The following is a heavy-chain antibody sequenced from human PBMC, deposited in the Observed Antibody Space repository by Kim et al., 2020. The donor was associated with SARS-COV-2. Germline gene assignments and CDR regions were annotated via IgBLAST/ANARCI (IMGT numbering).Heavy chain of an antibody. D-gene: IGHD6-19*01. CDR2: IKQDGSEK. CDR3: ARLSWYSSGSFDY. CDR1: GFTFSSYW. J-gene: IGHJ4*02. V-gene: IGHV3-7*01. Sequence: GGSLRLSCAASGFTFSSYWMSWVRQAPGKGLEWVANIKQDGSEKYYVDSVKGRFTISRDNAKNSLYLQMNSLRAEDTAVYYCARLSWYSSGSFDYWGQGTLVTVSS.